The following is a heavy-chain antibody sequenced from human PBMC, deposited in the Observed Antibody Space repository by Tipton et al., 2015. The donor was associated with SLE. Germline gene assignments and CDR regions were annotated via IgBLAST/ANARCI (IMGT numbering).Heavy chain of an antibody. Sequence: TLSLTCTVSGGSISRYYWGWVRQPAGKGLEWIGRIYTGGNTKYNPSLESRVTLSVDASKDQFSLNLRSVTAADTAVYYCARDHGLLRPFVSWGQGILVTVSS. J-gene: IGHJ4*02. CDR3: ARDHGLLRPFVS. V-gene: IGHV4-4*07. CDR2: IYTGGNT. CDR1: GGSISRYY. D-gene: IGHD2-15*01.